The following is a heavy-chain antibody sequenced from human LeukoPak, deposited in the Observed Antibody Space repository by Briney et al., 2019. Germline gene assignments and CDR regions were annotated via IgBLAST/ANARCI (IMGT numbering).Heavy chain of an antibody. CDR1: GFTFSSYA. J-gene: IGHJ4*02. D-gene: IGHD2-21*01. Sequence: PGRSLRLSCAASGFTFSSYAMHWVRQAPGKGLEWVAVISYDGSNKYYADSVKGRFTISRDNSKNTLYLQMNSLRAEDTAVYYCAREGHSGDYFDYWGQGTLVTVSS. CDR2: ISYDGSNK. CDR3: AREGHSGDYFDY. V-gene: IGHV3-30-3*01.